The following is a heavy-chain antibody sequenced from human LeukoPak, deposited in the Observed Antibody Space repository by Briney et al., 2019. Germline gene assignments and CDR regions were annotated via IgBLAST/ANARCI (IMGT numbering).Heavy chain of an antibody. CDR3: ATTPGDIVVVVAAFDY. V-gene: IGHV3-23*01. Sequence: HPGGSLRLSCAASGFTFSSYAMSWVRQAPGKGLEWVSAISGSGDSTYYADSVKGRFTISRDNSKNTLYLQMNSLRAEDTAVYYCATTPGDIVVVVAAFDYWGQGTLVTVSS. CDR1: GFTFSSYA. CDR2: ISGSGDST. D-gene: IGHD2-15*01. J-gene: IGHJ4*02.